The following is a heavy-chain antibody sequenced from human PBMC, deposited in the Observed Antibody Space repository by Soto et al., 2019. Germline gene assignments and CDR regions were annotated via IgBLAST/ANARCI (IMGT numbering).Heavy chain of an antibody. CDR1: GYTFTSYG. D-gene: IGHD6-19*01. Sequence: QVQLVQSGAEVKKPGASVKVSCKASGYTFTSYGISWVRQAPGQGLEWMGWISAYNGNTNYAQKLQGRVTMTTDTSTSTANMELRSLRSDDTAVYYYASGYPIAVAGKRGFGMDVWGQGTTVIVSS. V-gene: IGHV1-18*01. J-gene: IGHJ6*02. CDR2: ISAYNGNT. CDR3: ASGYPIAVAGKRGFGMDV.